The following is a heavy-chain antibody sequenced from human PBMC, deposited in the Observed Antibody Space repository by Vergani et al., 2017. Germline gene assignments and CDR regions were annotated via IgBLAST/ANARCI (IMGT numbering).Heavy chain of an antibody. Sequence: EKQLVQSGSETKKPGESLKISCQAFGYIFSNFWIGWVRQRPGRGLEWMGIIYPGESEVNSNPTFRGQVIFSVDASVNTAYLQWRSLQASDTATYFCASGGHGSENGGALQLWGQGTNITVSS. CDR2: IYPGESEV. J-gene: IGHJ3*01. CDR1: GYIFSNFW. V-gene: IGHV5-51*01. D-gene: IGHD3-10*01. CDR3: ASGGHGSENGGALQL.